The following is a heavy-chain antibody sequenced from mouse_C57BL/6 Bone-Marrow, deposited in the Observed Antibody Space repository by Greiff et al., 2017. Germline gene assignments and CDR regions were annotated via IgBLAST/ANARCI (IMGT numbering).Heavy chain of an antibody. J-gene: IGHJ4*01. V-gene: IGHV5-6*02. Sequence: EVKLVESGGDLVKPGGSLKLSCAASGFTFSSYGMSWVRQTPDKRLEWVANISSGGSYTYYPDSVKGRFTISRDNAKNTLYLQMSSLKSEDTAMYYCARRGYCYAMDYWGQGTSVTVSS. CDR3: ARRGYCYAMDY. CDR1: GFTFSSYG. CDR2: ISSGGSYT.